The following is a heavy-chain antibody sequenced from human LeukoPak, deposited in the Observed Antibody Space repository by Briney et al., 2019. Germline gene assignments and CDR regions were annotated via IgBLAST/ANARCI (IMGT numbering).Heavy chain of an antibody. CDR1: GGSFSGYY. CDR2: INHSGST. CDR3: ARGPYSYDSSGAFDI. Sequence: SETLSLTCAVHGGSFSGYYWCWIRQPPGKGLEWIGEINHSGSTSYNPSLKSRVTISLDTSKNQFSLKLSSVTAADTAVYFCARGPYSYDSSGAFDIWGQGTMVTVSS. D-gene: IGHD3-22*01. J-gene: IGHJ3*02. V-gene: IGHV4-34*01.